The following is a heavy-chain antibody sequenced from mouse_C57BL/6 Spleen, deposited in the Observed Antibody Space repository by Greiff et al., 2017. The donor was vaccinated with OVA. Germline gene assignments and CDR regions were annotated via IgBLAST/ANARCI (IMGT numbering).Heavy chain of an antibody. CDR2: IRNKANGYTN. J-gene: IGHJ3*01. Sequence: EVQGVESGGGLVQPGGSLSLSCAASGFTFTDYYMSWVRQPPGKALEWLGFIRNKANGYTNAYRASVQGRFTISRDNSQSILYLQMNALRAEDSATYYCARSSIYYDYGAWFAYWGQGTLVTVSA. V-gene: IGHV7-3*01. CDR3: ARSSIYYDYGAWFAY. CDR1: GFTFTDYY. D-gene: IGHD2-4*01.